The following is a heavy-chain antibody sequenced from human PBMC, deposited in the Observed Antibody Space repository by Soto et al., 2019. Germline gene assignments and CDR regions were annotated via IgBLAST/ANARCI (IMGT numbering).Heavy chain of an antibody. D-gene: IGHD3-9*01. CDR3: ARLRDDILTGYYSFYFDY. CDR1: GGSISSSSYS. Sequence: SETLSLTCTVSGGSISSSSYSWGWIRQPPGKGLEWIGTIYYSGSTYYNPSLKSRVTISVDTSKNQFYMKLSSVTAADTAVYYCARLRDDILTGYYSFYFDYWGHGTLVTVSS. V-gene: IGHV4-39*01. CDR2: IYYSGST. J-gene: IGHJ4*01.